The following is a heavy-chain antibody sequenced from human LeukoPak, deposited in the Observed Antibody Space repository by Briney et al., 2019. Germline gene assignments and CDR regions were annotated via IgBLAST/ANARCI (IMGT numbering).Heavy chain of an antibody. D-gene: IGHD3-10*01. CDR2: IYYSGST. Sequence: SETLSLTCTVSGGSISSYYWSCIRQPPGKGLEWIGYIYYSGSTNYNPSLKSRVTISVDTSKNQFSLKLSSVTAADTAVYYCARVYGSDAFDIWGQGTMVTVSS. J-gene: IGHJ3*02. CDR1: GGSISSYY. V-gene: IGHV4-59*01. CDR3: ARVYGSDAFDI.